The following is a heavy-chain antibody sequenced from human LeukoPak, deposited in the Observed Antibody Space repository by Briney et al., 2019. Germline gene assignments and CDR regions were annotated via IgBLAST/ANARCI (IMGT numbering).Heavy chain of an antibody. CDR2: ISGSGGST. J-gene: IGHJ5*02. CDR1: GFTFSSYA. V-gene: IGHV3-23*01. CDR3: AKDGAGQQLVLGIVWFDP. D-gene: IGHD6-13*01. Sequence: GGSLRLSCAASGFTFSSYAMSWVRQAPGKGLEWVSAISGSGGSTYYADSVKGRFTISRDNSKNTLYLQMNSLRTEDTAVYYCAKDGAGQQLVLGIVWFDPWGQGTLVTVSS.